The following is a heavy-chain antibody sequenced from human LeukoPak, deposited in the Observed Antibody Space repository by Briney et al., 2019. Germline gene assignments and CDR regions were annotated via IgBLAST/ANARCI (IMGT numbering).Heavy chain of an antibody. CDR2: IYYSGST. CDR3: ARARLFDWLLPCDY. D-gene: IGHD3-9*01. J-gene: IGHJ4*02. CDR1: GGSTSSGGYD. V-gene: IGHV4-30-4*01. Sequence: SETLSLTCTVSGGSTSSGGYDWSWIRQPPGKGLEWIGYIYYSGSTYYNPSLKSRVTISVDTSKSQFSLKLSSVTAADTAVYYCARARLFDWLLPCDYWGQGTLVTVSS.